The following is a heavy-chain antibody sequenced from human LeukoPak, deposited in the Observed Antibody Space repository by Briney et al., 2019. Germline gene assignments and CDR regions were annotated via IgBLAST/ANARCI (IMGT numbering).Heavy chain of an antibody. CDR1: GGSISSGDYY. Sequence: SSETLSLTCTVSGGSISSGDYYWSWIRQPPGKGLEWIAYMYYSGSTYYNPSLKSRVTMSADTSKNQLSLKLSSETAADTAVYYCARPYYYDSRIDPWGQGILVTVSS. D-gene: IGHD3-22*01. V-gene: IGHV4-30-4*01. J-gene: IGHJ5*02. CDR3: ARPYYYDSRIDP. CDR2: MYYSGST.